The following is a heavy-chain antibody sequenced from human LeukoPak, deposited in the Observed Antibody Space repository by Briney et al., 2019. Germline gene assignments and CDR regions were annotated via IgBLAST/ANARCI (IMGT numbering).Heavy chain of an antibody. V-gene: IGHV1-46*01. CDR3: ARYCSSTSCFDY. CDR2: INPSGGST. J-gene: IGHJ4*02. Sequence: GASVKVSCKASGYTFTGYYMHWVRQAPGQGLEWMGWINPSGGSTSYAQKFQGRVTMTRDTSTSTVYMELSSLRSEDTAVYYCARYCSSTSCFDYWGQGTLVTVSS. D-gene: IGHD2-2*01. CDR1: GYTFTGYY.